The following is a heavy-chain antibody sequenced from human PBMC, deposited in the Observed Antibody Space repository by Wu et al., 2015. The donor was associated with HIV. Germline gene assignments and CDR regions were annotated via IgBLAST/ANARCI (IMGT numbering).Heavy chain of an antibody. D-gene: IGHD3-22*01. Sequence: QVQLVQSGAEVKKPGSSVKVSCKASGGTFSSYAISWVRQAPGQGLEWMGGIIPIFGTANYAQKFQGRVTITTDESTSTAYMELSSLRSEDTAVYYCASLYYYDSSGYIGGAFDIWGQGTMVTVSS. V-gene: IGHV1-69*05. J-gene: IGHJ3*02. CDR1: GGTFSSYA. CDR2: IIPIFGTA. CDR3: ASLYYYDSSGYIGGAFDI.